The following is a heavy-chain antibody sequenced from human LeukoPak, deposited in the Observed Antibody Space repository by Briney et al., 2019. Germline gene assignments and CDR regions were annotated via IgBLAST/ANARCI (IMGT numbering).Heavy chain of an antibody. CDR3: AKDFFRADFWSGYYPYYFDY. CDR1: GFTFSSYG. J-gene: IGHJ4*02. D-gene: IGHD3-3*01. Sequence: GGSPRLSCAASGFTFSSYGMHWVRQAPGKGLEWVAFIRYDGSNKYYADSVKGRFTISRDDSKNTLYLQMNSLRAEDTAVYYCAKDFFRADFWSGYYPYYFDYWGQGTLVTVSS. V-gene: IGHV3-30*02. CDR2: IRYDGSNK.